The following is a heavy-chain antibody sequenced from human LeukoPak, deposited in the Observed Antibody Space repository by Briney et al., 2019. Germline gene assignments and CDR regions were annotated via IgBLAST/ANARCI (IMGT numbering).Heavy chain of an antibody. CDR3: VTTGYVTF. CDR1: GFIFSGAT. CDR2: IRSKANSYAT. V-gene: IGHV3-73*01. J-gene: IGHJ4*02. Sequence: GGSLRLSCAASGFIFSGATMHWVRQASGKGLEWVGRIRSKANSYATPYAASVKGRFTISRDDSKNTAYMQMNSLKTDDTAVYYCVTTGYVTFWGQGILVTVSS. D-gene: IGHD3-9*01.